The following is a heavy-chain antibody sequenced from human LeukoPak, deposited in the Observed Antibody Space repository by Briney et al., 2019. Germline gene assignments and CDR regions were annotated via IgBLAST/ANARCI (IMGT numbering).Heavy chain of an antibody. CDR2: MNPNSGNT. CDR1: GDTFSSYA. D-gene: IGHD2-2*01. J-gene: IGHJ6*03. CDR3: ARVISRCSSTSCYYYYYYYMDV. Sequence: ASVKVSCKASGDTFSSYAISWVRQAPGQGLEWMGWMNPNSGNTGYAQKFQGRVTITRNTSISTAYMELSSLRSEDTAVYYCARVISRCSSTSCYYYYYYYMDVWGKGTTVTVSS. V-gene: IGHV1-8*03.